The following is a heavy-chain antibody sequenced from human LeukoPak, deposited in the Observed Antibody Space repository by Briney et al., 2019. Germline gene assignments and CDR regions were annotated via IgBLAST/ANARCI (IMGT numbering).Heavy chain of an antibody. V-gene: IGHV1-69*05. CDR2: IIPIFGTA. CDR1: GGTFSSYA. J-gene: IGHJ6*03. D-gene: IGHD1-7*01. Sequence: SVKVSCKASGGTFSSYAISWVRQAPGQGLEWMGGIIPIFGTANYAQKFQGRVTITTDESTSTAYMELSSLRSEDTAAYYCASRKLELPRAYYYYYYMDVWGKGTTVTVSS. CDR3: ASRKLELPRAYYYYYYMDV.